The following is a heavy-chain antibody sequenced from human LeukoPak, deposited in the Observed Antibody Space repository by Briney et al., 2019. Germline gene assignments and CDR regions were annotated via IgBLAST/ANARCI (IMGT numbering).Heavy chain of an antibody. J-gene: IGHJ3*02. V-gene: IGHV3-23*01. CDR2: ISSSGGRK. CDR3: AKSKYYDILTDAFDI. D-gene: IGHD3-9*01. Sequence: GGSLRLSCAASGFTFSSYAMSWVRQAPGKGLEWVLGISSSGGRKDFADSVKGRFTISRDSSKNTLYLQMKSLRAEDTAVYYCAKSKYYDILTDAFDIWGQGTMVTVS. CDR1: GFTFSSYA.